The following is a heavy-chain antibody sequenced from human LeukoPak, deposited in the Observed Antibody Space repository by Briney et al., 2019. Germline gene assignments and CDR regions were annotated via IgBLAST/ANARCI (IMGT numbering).Heavy chain of an antibody. CDR1: GYTLTGYY. CDR3: ARLSTIVVVINEWDAFDI. Sequence: ASVKVSCKASGYTLTGYYMHWVRQAPGQGLEWMGRINPNSGGTNYAQKFQGRVTMTRDTSISTAYMELSRLRSDDTAVYYCARLSTIVVVINEWDAFDIWGQGTMVTVSS. D-gene: IGHD3-22*01. J-gene: IGHJ3*02. CDR2: INPNSGGT. V-gene: IGHV1-2*06.